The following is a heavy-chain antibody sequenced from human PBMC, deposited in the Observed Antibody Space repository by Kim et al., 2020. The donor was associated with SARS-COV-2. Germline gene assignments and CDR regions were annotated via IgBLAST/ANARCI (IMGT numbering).Heavy chain of an antibody. J-gene: IGHJ3*02. CDR3: AKDRYYDILTGYIRAHDAFDI. Sequence: GGSLRLSCAASGFTFSSYAMSWVRQAPGKGLEWVSAISGSGGSTYYADSVKGRFTISRDNSKNTLYLQMNSLRAEDTAVYYCAKDRYYDILTGYIRAHDAFDIWGQGTMVTVSS. D-gene: IGHD3-9*01. CDR2: ISGSGGST. CDR1: GFTFSSYA. V-gene: IGHV3-23*01.